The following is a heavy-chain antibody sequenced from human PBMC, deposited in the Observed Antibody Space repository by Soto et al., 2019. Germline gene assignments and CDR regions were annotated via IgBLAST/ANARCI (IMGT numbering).Heavy chain of an antibody. V-gene: IGHV3-33*01. CDR3: ARDQRGHYDILTGYYKGAYYYMDV. CDR2: IWYDGSNK. Sequence: QVQLVESGGGVVQPGRSLRLSCAASGFTFSSYDMHWVRQAPGKGLEWVAVIWYDGSNKYYADSVKGRFTISRDNSKNTLYLQMNSLRAEDTAVYYCARDQRGHYDILTGYYKGAYYYMDVWGKGTTVTVSS. J-gene: IGHJ6*03. D-gene: IGHD3-9*01. CDR1: GFTFSSYD.